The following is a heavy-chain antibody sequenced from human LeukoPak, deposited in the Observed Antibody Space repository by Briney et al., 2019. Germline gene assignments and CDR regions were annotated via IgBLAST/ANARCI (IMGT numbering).Heavy chain of an antibody. D-gene: IGHD3-10*01. CDR2: IIPIFGTA. J-gene: IGHJ1*01. V-gene: IGHV1-69*01. CDR1: GGTFSSYA. Sequence: SVKVSCKASGGTFSSYAISWVRQAPGQGLEWMGGIIPIFGTANYAQKFQGSVTITADESTSTAYMELSSLRSEDTAVYYCARRGGLGSGSYYNEYFQHWGQGTLVTVSS. CDR3: ARRGGLGSGSYYNEYFQH.